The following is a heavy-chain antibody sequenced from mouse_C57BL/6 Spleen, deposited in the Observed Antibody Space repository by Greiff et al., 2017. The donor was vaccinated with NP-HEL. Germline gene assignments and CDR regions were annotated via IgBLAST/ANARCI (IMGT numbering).Heavy chain of an antibody. CDR3: ARDHGYYAMDD. CDR2: INYDGSST. CDR1: GFTFTDYY. J-gene: IGHJ4*01. V-gene: IGHV5-16*01. Sequence: EVLLVESEGGLVQPGSSMKLSCTASGFTFTDYYMAWVRQVPEKGLEWVANINYDGSSTYYLASLKSRFIISRDNAKNNIYLQMSSMKAEDKDTYYWARDHGYYAMDDWGKGTTVTVSS.